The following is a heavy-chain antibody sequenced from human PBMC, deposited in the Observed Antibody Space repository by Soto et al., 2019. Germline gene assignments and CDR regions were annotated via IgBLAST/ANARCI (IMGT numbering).Heavy chain of an antibody. V-gene: IGHV4-30-2*01. CDR2: IYHSGST. Sequence: ASETLSLTCAVAGGSISSGGYSWSWIRQPPGKGLEWIGYIYHSGSTYYNPSLKSRVTISVDGSKNQFSLKLSSVTAADTAVYYCARYEARRFHYYDSSGYYPDAFDIWGQGTMVTVSS. CDR1: GGSISSGGYS. D-gene: IGHD3-22*01. J-gene: IGHJ3*02. CDR3: ARYEARRFHYYDSSGYYPDAFDI.